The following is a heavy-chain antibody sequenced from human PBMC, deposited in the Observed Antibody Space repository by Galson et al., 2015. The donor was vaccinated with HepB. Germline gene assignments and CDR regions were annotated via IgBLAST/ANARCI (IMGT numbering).Heavy chain of an antibody. J-gene: IGHJ6*02. CDR2: IIPIFGTA. D-gene: IGHD5-12*01. CDR3: ARDQVVATIGPGAYGMDV. V-gene: IGHV1-69*13. Sequence: SVKVSCKASGGTFSSYAISWVRQAPGQGLEWMGGIIPIFGTANYAQKFQGRVTITADESTSTAYMELSSLRSEDTAVYYCARDQVVATIGPGAYGMDVWGQGTTVTVSS. CDR1: GGTFSSYA.